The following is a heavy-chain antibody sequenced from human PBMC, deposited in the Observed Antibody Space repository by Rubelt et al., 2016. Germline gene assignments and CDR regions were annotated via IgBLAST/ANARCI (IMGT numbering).Heavy chain of an antibody. D-gene: IGHD6-6*01. CDR3: ARDSSNLAARLPNFDY. CDR1: GYIFTSYY. V-gene: IGHV1-46*01. Sequence: GYIFTSYYMHWVRQAPGQGLEWMGIINPSGGSTTYAQKFQGRVSMTRDTSTSTVYMELSSLRYEDTALYYCARDSSNLAARLPNFDYWGQGTLVSVSS. J-gene: IGHJ4*02. CDR2: INPSGGST.